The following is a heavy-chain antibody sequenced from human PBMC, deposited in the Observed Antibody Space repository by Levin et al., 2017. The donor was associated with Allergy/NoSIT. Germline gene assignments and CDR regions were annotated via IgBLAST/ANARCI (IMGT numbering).Heavy chain of an antibody. Sequence: AASVKVSCKASGGTFSSYAISWVRQAPGQGLEWMGGIIPIFGTANYAQKFQGRVTITADESTSTAYMELSSLRSEDTAVYYCASRTVAGSSYYYYGMDVWGQGTTVTVSS. J-gene: IGHJ6*02. CDR2: IIPIFGTA. V-gene: IGHV1-69*13. CDR3: ASRTVAGSSYYYYGMDV. D-gene: IGHD6-19*01. CDR1: GGTFSSYA.